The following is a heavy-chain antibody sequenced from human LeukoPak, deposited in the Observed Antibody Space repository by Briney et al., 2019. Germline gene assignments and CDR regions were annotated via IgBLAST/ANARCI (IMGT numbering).Heavy chain of an antibody. J-gene: IGHJ4*02. D-gene: IGHD2/OR15-2a*01. CDR2: IRGDGATK. CDR3: AKDQYRDYFRGADY. V-gene: IGHV3-23*01. Sequence: PGGSLRLSCAASGFTFSSYWMNWVRQAPGKGLEWVSAIRGDGATKFYADSVKGRFTVSRDNSKNTVYLQMNSLRAEDTAVYYCAKDQYRDYFRGADYWGQGTLVTVSS. CDR1: GFTFSSYW.